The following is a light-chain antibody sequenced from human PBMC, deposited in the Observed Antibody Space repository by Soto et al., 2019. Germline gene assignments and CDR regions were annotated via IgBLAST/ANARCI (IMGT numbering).Light chain of an antibody. V-gene: IGKV3-15*01. CDR2: DAS. J-gene: IGKJ5*01. CDR1: QRVSTN. CDR3: QQYYDWPIT. Sequence: EIVMTQSPATLSVAPGERATLSCRAGQRVSTNLAWYQQKPGQAPRLLIYDASTRATGIPARFSGSGSGTEFTLTISSLQSEDFAVYYCQQYYDWPITFGQGTRLDIK.